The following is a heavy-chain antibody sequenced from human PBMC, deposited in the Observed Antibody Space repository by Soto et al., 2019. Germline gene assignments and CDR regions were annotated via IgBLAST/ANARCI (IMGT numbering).Heavy chain of an antibody. D-gene: IGHD5-18*01. CDR1: GFTFDDYA. V-gene: IGHV3-9*01. J-gene: IGHJ4*02. Sequence: EVQLVESGGGLVQPGRSLRLSCAASGFTFDDYAMHWVRQAPGKGLEWVSGISWKSGSIGYADSVKGRFSISRDNAKNSLYLQMNSLRPEDTALYYCRSYGYVGFYSAWVPSFDYWGQGTLVTVSS. CDR3: RSYGYVGFYSAWVPSFDY. CDR2: ISWKSGSI.